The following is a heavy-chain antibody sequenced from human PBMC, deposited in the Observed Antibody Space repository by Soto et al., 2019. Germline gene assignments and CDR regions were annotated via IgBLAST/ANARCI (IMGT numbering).Heavy chain of an antibody. Sequence: QVQLVESGGGVVQPGRSLRLSCAASGFTFSSYAMHWVRQAAGKGLEWVAVISYDGSNKYYADSVKGRFTISRDNSKNTLYLQMNSLRAEDTAVYYCARDNLARYSYGYSFDYWGQGTLVTVSS. CDR2: ISYDGSNK. CDR3: ARDNLARYSYGYSFDY. D-gene: IGHD5-18*01. J-gene: IGHJ4*02. V-gene: IGHV3-30-3*01. CDR1: GFTFSSYA.